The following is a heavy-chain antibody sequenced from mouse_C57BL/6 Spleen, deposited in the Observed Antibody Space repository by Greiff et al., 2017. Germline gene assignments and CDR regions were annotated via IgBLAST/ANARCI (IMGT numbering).Heavy chain of an antibody. CDR1: GYTFTDYY. Sequence: EVQLQQSGPVLVKPGASVKMSCKASGYTFTDYYMNWVKQSHGKSLEWIGVINPYNGGTSYNQKFKGKATLTVDTSSSTAYMELISLTSEDSAVXYCARRDYGLGMDYWGQGTSVTVSS. V-gene: IGHV1-19*01. CDR2: INPYNGGT. CDR3: ARRDYGLGMDY. J-gene: IGHJ4*01. D-gene: IGHD1-1*01.